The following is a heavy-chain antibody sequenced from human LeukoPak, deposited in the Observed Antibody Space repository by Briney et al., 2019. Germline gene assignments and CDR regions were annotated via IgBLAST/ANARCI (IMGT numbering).Heavy chain of an antibody. CDR1: GGSISSYY. Sequence: PSETLSLTCTVSGGSISSYYWSWIRQPAGKGLEWIGRIYTSGSTNYNPSLKSRVTMSVDTSKNQFSLKLSSVTAADTAVYYCARLNCSSTSCLDAFDIWGQGTMVTVSS. CDR3: ARLNCSSTSCLDAFDI. J-gene: IGHJ3*02. CDR2: IYTSGST. V-gene: IGHV4-4*07. D-gene: IGHD2-2*01.